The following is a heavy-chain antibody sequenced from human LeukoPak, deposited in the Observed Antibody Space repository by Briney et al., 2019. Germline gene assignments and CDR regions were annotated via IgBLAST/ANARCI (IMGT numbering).Heavy chain of an antibody. CDR1: GGSISSSSYY. CDR3: ARHRDGCSSTSCHYYYYYYMDV. CDR2: IYYSGST. D-gene: IGHD2-2*01. V-gene: IGHV4-39*01. J-gene: IGHJ6*03. Sequence: SETQSLTCTVSGGSISSSSYYWGWIRQPPGKGLEWIGSIYYSGSTYYNPSLKSRVTISVDTSKNQFSLKLSSVTAADTAVYYCARHRDGCSSTSCHYYYYYYMDVWGKGTTVTISS.